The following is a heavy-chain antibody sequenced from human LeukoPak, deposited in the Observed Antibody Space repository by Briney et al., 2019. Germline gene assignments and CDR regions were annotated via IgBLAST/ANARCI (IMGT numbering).Heavy chain of an antibody. CDR3: ARGDEGPGSYFP. D-gene: IGHD3-10*01. Sequence: SETLSLTCTVSGGSISSYYWSWIRQPPGKGLEWIGYIYYSGSTNYSPSLKSRVAISVDTSKNQFSLKLSSVTAADTAVYYCARGDEGPGSYFPWGQGTLVTVSS. CDR1: GGSISSYY. V-gene: IGHV4-59*12. CDR2: IYYSGST. J-gene: IGHJ5*02.